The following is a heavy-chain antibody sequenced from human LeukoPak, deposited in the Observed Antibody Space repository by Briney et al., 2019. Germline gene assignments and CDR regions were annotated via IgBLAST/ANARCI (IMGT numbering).Heavy chain of an antibody. D-gene: IGHD1-26*01. Sequence: SETLSLTCTVSGGSISSSSYYWGWIRQPPGKGLEWIGSIYYSGSTYYNPSLKSRVTISVDTSKNQFSLKLSSVTAADTAVYYCTRQPLNSGSYFDYWGQGTLVTVSS. CDR1: GGSISSSSYY. V-gene: IGHV4-39*01. CDR2: IYYSGST. J-gene: IGHJ4*02. CDR3: TRQPLNSGSYFDY.